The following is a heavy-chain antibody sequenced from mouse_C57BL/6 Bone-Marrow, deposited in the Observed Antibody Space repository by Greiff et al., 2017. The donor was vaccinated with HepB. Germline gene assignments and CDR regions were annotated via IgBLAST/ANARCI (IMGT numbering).Heavy chain of an antibody. Sequence: QVHVKQPGAELVMPGASVKLSCKASGYTFTSYWMHWVKQRPGQGLEWIGEIDPSDGYTNYNQKFKGKSTLTVDKSSSTAYMQLSSLTSEDSAVYYCARETSPLVEYYVVYCGQGTPLSVSS. CDR3: ARETSPLVEYYVVY. J-gene: IGHJ2*01. CDR2: IDPSDGYT. D-gene: IGHD1-1*01. CDR1: GYTFTSYW. V-gene: IGHV1-69*01.